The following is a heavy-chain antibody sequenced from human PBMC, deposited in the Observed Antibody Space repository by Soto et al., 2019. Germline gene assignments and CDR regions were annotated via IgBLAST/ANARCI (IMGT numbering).Heavy chain of an antibody. J-gene: IGHJ6*02. D-gene: IGHD2-21*02. CDR2: ISTRSDI. CDR3: AREETAWPLAYGLDV. Sequence: GGSLRLSCAASGFTFSGYSMNWVRQAPGKGLEWVASISTRSDIYYADSVKGRFTISRDNAKNSVSPQMNSLRAEDTAVYYCAREETAWPLAYGLDVWGQGTTVTVSS. CDR1: GFTFSGYS. V-gene: IGHV3-21*01.